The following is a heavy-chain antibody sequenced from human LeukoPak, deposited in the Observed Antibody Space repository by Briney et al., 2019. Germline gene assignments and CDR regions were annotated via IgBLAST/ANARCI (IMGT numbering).Heavy chain of an antibody. D-gene: IGHD6-19*01. Sequence: SVKVSCKASGRTFSSYAISWVRQAPGQGLEWMGGIIPIFGTANYAQKFQGRVTITADKSTSTAYMELSSLRSEDTAVYYCARPSGWSFAEYFQHWGQGTLVTVSS. CDR1: GRTFSSYA. V-gene: IGHV1-69*06. J-gene: IGHJ1*01. CDR3: ARPSGWSFAEYFQH. CDR2: IIPIFGTA.